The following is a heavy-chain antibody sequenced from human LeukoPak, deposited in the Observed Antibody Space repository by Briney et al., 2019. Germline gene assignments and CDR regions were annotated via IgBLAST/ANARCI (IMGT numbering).Heavy chain of an antibody. J-gene: IGHJ4*02. V-gene: IGHV3-74*01. CDR1: GFTFSNYY. D-gene: IGHD5-18*01. Sequence: GGSLRLSCAASGFTFSNYYMHWVRQVPGTGLVWVSCITSDGSTTRYADSVKGRFTISRDNGKNTLYLQMNSLRAEDTAVYYCARDQGSYGLFDYWGQGTLVTVSS. CDR3: ARDQGSYGLFDY. CDR2: ITSDGSTT.